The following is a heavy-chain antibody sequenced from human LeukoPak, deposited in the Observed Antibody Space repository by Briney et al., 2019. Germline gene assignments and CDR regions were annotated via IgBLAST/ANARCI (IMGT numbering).Heavy chain of an antibody. CDR2: ISYDGSNK. CDR1: GFTFSSYG. J-gene: IGHJ4*02. Sequence: QTGGSLRLSCAASGFTFSSYGMHWVRQAPGKGLEWVTVISYDGSNKFYADSVKGRFTISRDNAKNSLYLQMNSLRDEDTAVYYCARLAAVLDYWGQGTLVTVSS. CDR3: ARLAAVLDY. D-gene: IGHD6-13*01. V-gene: IGHV3-30*03.